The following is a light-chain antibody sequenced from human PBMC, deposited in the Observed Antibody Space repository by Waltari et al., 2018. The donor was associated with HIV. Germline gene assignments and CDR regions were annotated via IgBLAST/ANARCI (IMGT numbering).Light chain of an antibody. V-gene: IGLV3-1*01. CDR2: QGS. Sequence: ELTQPPSVSVPSGQTASIPCSGEKLADKFPCWYQKKPGQPPILLVYQGSRRPSGIPERFSASQSANTATLTVRGAQPLDEAEYFCQAWDADHAVFGGGTTLTVL. CDR3: QAWDADHAV. CDR1: KLADKF. J-gene: IGLJ2*01.